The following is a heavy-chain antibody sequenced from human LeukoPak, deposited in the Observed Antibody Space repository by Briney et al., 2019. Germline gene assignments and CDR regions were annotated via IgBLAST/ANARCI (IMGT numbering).Heavy chain of an antibody. CDR2: IYYNGRT. CDR1: GGSISSYY. J-gene: IGHJ4*02. D-gene: IGHD2-2*01. CDR3: ARWFCSRGTCYYPDF. V-gene: IGHV4-59*01. Sequence: SETLSLTCTVSGGSISSYYWSWIRQSPGRGLEYIGHIYYNGRTDYNPSLKSRVTISVDTSRNQFSLNLNSVTAADTAMYFCARWFCSRGTCYYPDFWGLGTLVTVSS.